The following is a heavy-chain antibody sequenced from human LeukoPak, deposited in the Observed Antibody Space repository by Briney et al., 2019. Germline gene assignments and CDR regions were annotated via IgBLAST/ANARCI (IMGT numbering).Heavy chain of an antibody. CDR2: VYHSGST. J-gene: IGHJ4*02. CDR3: ARHTYNSGWYYFDY. V-gene: IGHV4-59*08. Sequence: SEILSLTCTVSGGSISSYYWSWIRQPPGKGLEWIGYVYHSGSTNYNPSLKSRATISVDTSKKQFSLRLSSVTAADTAVYYCARHTYNSGWYYFDYWGQGTLVTVSS. CDR1: GGSISSYY. D-gene: IGHD6-19*01.